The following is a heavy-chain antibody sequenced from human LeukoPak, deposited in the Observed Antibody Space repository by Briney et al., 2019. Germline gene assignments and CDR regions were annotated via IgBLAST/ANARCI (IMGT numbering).Heavy chain of an antibody. Sequence: GGSLRLSCAASGFTFSDYYMSWVRQAPGKGLEFVSVISNSGDITYYAESMKGRFTISRDNSWNTLYLHMSSLRAEDTAVYYCTPLGSGVDYWGQGTPVTVSS. CDR2: ISNSGDIT. CDR3: TPLGSGVDY. J-gene: IGHJ4*02. V-gene: IGHV3-23*01. D-gene: IGHD6-19*01. CDR1: GFTFSDYY.